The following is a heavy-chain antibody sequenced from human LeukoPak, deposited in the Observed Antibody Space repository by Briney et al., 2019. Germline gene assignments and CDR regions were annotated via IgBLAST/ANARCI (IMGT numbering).Heavy chain of an antibody. CDR2: ISKDGSTT. Sequence: SGGSLRLSCSASGFTFSSYWMHWVRQAPGKGLVWVSRISKDGSTTNYADSVKGRFTISRDNAKNTLYLQMNSLTAEDTALYYCARGASSGYRIDYWGQGTLVTVSS. CDR1: GFTFSSYW. J-gene: IGHJ4*02. V-gene: IGHV3-74*01. D-gene: IGHD5-18*01. CDR3: ARGASSGYRIDY.